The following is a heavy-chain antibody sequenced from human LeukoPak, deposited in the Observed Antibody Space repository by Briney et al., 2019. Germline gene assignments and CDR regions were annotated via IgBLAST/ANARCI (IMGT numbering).Heavy chain of an antibody. CDR3: ARGTYYYDSTALRSNYKVWAV. J-gene: IGHJ6*02. CDR1: GGSISSYY. CDR2: TYYSGST. Sequence: SETLSLTCTVSGGSISSYYWSWIRQPPGKGLEWIGYTYYSGSTNYNPSLKSRVTISVDTSKNQFSLKLSSVTAADTAVYYCARGTYYYDSTALRSNYKVWAVWGQGTTVTVPS. V-gene: IGHV4-59*08. D-gene: IGHD3-22*01.